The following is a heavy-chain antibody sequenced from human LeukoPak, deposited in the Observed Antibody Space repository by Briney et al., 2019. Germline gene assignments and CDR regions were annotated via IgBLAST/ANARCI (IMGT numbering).Heavy chain of an antibody. D-gene: IGHD2-15*01. CDR1: GFTVSSNY. Sequence: GGSLRLSCAASGFTVSSNYMSWVRQAPGKGLEWVSVIYSGGSTYYADSVKGRFTISRDNSKNTLYLQMNSLRAEDTAVYYCAKDLGYCSGGSCYTGDAFDIWGQGTMVTVSS. CDR3: AKDLGYCSGGSCYTGDAFDI. CDR2: IYSGGST. J-gene: IGHJ3*02. V-gene: IGHV3-53*01.